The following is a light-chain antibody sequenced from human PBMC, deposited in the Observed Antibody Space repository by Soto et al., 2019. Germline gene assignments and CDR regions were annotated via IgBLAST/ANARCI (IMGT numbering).Light chain of an antibody. J-gene: IGKJ1*01. CDR3: QQYDHWPRT. V-gene: IGKV3-15*01. CDR1: QSVGDN. Sequence: ILMTQSPATLSVSPGERVTLSCRASQSVGDNSAWYQQKPGQAPRLLVYGASTRAAGIPARFIGSGSGTEFTLTISSVQSDDFALYYCQQYDHWPRTFGQGTKVEI. CDR2: GAS.